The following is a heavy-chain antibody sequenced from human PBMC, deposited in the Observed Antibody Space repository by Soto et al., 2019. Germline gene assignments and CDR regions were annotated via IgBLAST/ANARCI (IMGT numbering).Heavy chain of an antibody. D-gene: IGHD1-1*01. CDR2: VFHSGSV. J-gene: IGHJ4*02. CDR3: ARNAWTRLDY. V-gene: IGHV4-4*02. CDR1: GGSISTDVW. Sequence: QLRLQESGPGLVKPSETLSLTCTVSGGSISTDVWWTWVRLTPGKGLQWIGEVFHSGSVNYNPSLQSRLTISVDKSTSQFSLRLTSVAAAATAVYYCARNAWTRLDYWGQGALVTVSS.